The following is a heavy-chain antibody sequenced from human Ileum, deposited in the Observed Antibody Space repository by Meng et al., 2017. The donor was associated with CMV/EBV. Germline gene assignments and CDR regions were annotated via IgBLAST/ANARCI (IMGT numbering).Heavy chain of an antibody. J-gene: IGHJ5*02. Sequence: SGYTFTDYYMHWVRQAPGQRLEWMGWINPNSGGTTPAQKFQGRVTMTRDTSISTAYMELSSLRSDDTAVYFCTRGFSIIVSGNRFDPWGQGTLVTVSS. CDR1: GYTFTDYY. V-gene: IGHV1-2*02. D-gene: IGHD5/OR15-5a*01. CDR3: TRGFSIIVSGNRFDP. CDR2: INPNSGGT.